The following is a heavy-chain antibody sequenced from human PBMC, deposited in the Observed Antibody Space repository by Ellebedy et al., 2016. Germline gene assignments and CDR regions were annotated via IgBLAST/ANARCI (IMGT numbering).Heavy chain of an antibody. Sequence: SETLSLTCNVSGGSVSSDYWNWIRRPPGKGLEWIGYVFHTRTTHYNPSLKSRVTMSVDTSKSQFSLRLTSVTAADTAVYYCAKWNGGWYAFEVWGRGTMVTVSS. CDR1: GGSVSSDY. CDR3: AKWNGGWYAFEV. CDR2: VFHTRTT. V-gene: IGHV4-59*02. J-gene: IGHJ3*01. D-gene: IGHD6-19*01.